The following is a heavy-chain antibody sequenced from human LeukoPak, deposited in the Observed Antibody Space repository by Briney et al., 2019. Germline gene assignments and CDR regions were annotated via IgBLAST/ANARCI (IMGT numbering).Heavy chain of an antibody. Sequence: PSETLSLTCTVSGGSISSYYWSWIRQPPGKGLEWIGEINHSGSTNYNPSLKSRVTISVDTSKNQFSPKLSSVTAADTAVYYCARAGFYYDSSGYGAFDIWGQGTMVTVSS. CDR1: GGSISSYY. CDR3: ARAGFYYDSSGYGAFDI. V-gene: IGHV4-34*01. CDR2: INHSGST. J-gene: IGHJ3*02. D-gene: IGHD3-22*01.